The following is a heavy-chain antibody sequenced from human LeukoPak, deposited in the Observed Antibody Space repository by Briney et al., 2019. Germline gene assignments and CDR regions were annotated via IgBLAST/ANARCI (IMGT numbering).Heavy chain of an antibody. CDR3: ARAPGHYFDY. CDR1: GGSVSSYY. Sequence: SETLSLTCTVSGGSVSSYYWSWIRQPPGKGLEWIGYIYYSGSTYYNPSLKSRVTISVDTSKNQFSLKLSSVTAADTAVYYCARAPGHYFDYWGQGTLVTVPS. J-gene: IGHJ4*02. D-gene: IGHD2-2*01. V-gene: IGHV4-59*08. CDR2: IYYSGST.